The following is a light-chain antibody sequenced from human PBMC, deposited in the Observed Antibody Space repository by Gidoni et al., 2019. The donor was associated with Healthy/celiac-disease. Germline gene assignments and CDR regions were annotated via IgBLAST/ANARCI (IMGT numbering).Light chain of an antibody. CDR3: QQSYSTHR. J-gene: IGKJ2*03. CDR1: QSISSY. Sequence: DIQMTQSPSSLSASVGDRVTITCRASQSISSYLNWYQQKPGKAPKLLIYAASSLQSGVPSRFSGSGSGTDFTLTISSLQPEDFATYYCQQSYSTHRFXXXTKLEIK. CDR2: AAS. V-gene: IGKV1-39*01.